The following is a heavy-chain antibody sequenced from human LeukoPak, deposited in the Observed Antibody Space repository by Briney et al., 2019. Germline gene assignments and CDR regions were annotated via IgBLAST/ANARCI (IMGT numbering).Heavy chain of an antibody. J-gene: IGHJ4*02. V-gene: IGHV5-51*01. Sequence: MLGESLKISCKGSGYSFTTYWIGWVRQMPGKGLEWVGIIYPGDSDPRYSPSFQGQVTISADKSISTAYLQWSSLKASDSAMYYCARHGLGSSWFGFDYWGQGTLVTVSS. CDR2: IYPGDSDP. CDR1: GYSFTTYW. CDR3: ARHGLGSSWFGFDY. D-gene: IGHD6-13*01.